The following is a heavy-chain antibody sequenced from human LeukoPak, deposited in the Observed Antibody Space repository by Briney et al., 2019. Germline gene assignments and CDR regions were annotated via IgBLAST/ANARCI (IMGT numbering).Heavy chain of an antibody. CDR1: GFTFSSYA. V-gene: IGHV3-30-3*01. CDR2: ISYDGSNK. J-gene: IGHJ6*03. Sequence: GGSLRLSCAASGFTFSSYAMHWVRQAPGKGLEWVAVISYDGSNKYYADSVKGRFTISRDNSKNTLYLQMNSLRAEDTAVYYCARDSLIYYYCYMDVWGKGTTVTVSS. CDR3: ARDSLIYYYCYMDV.